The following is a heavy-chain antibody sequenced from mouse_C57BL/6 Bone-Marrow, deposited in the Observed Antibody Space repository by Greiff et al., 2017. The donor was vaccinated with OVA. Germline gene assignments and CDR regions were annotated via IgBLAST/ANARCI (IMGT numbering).Heavy chain of an antibody. Sequence: QVHVKQSGAELVKPGASVKLSCKASGYTFTSYWMQWVKQRPGQGLEWIGEIDPSDSYTNYNQKFKGKATLTVDTSSSTAYMQLSSLTSEDSAVYYCALPGIGDFDYWGQGTTLTVSS. CDR1: GYTFTSYW. V-gene: IGHV1-50*01. CDR3: ALPGIGDFDY. CDR2: IDPSDSYT. D-gene: IGHD4-1*01. J-gene: IGHJ2*01.